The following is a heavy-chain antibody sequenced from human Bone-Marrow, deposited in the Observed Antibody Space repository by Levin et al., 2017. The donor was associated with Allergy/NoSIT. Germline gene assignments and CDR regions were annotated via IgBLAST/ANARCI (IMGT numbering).Heavy chain of an antibody. CDR3: ARLSSGPNGYDGGDWFDP. Sequence: PSGTLSLTCTVSGGSISSDYWTWIRQTPGKGLEWMGHTHSIGSPNYNPSLKSRLTISVDTSKNQFSLKLRSVTAADTAVYYCARLSSGPNGYDGGDWFDPWGQGTLVTVSS. CDR1: GGSISSDY. J-gene: IGHJ5*02. CDR2: THSIGSP. V-gene: IGHV4-59*01. D-gene: IGHD3-3*01.